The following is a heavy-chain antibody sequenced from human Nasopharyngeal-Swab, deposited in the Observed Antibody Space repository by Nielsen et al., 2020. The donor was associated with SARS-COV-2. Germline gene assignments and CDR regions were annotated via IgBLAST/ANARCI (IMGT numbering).Heavy chain of an antibody. D-gene: IGHD6-13*01. Sequence: SETLSLTCTVSGGSISSYYLSWIRQPPGKGLEWLGYIYYSGSTNYNPSLKSRVTISVDTSKNQFSLKLSSVTAADTAVYYCARGPDAAGTYYYYYYYMDVWGKGTTVTVSS. V-gene: IGHV4-59*01. CDR2: IYYSGST. CDR3: ARGPDAAGTYYYYYYYMDV. J-gene: IGHJ6*03. CDR1: GGSISSYY.